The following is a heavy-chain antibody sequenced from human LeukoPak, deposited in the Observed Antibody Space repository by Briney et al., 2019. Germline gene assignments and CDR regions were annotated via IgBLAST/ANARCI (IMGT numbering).Heavy chain of an antibody. Sequence: GGPRRLSGAALEFTFSSYSLNGVRRSPGKGLDGGSSISSSSYIYYADSVKGRFTISRDNAKHSLYLHMNSLRAEDTAVYYCARGQDTVVTSRDAFDIWGQGTMVTVSS. V-gene: IGHV3-21*01. CDR1: EFTFSSYS. CDR2: ISSSSYI. CDR3: ARGQDTVVTSRDAFDI. J-gene: IGHJ3*02. D-gene: IGHD4-23*01.